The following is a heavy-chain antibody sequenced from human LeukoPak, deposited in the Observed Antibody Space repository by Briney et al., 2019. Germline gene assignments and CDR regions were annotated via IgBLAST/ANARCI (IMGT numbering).Heavy chain of an antibody. Sequence: GGSLRLSCAASGFTFSSYAIHWVRQAPGKGLEWVAVISYDGTNKYYADSVKGRFTISRDNSKNTLYLQMNSLRAEDTAVYYCARVRYGGNPAHPLGAFDIWGQGTMVTVSS. V-gene: IGHV3-30-3*01. J-gene: IGHJ3*02. D-gene: IGHD4-23*01. CDR1: GFTFSSYA. CDR3: ARVRYGGNPAHPLGAFDI. CDR2: ISYDGTNK.